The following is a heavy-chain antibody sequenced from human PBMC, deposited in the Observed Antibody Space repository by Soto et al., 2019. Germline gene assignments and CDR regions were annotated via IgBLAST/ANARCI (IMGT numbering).Heavy chain of an antibody. CDR3: ARASYGSGRYNWFDP. J-gene: IGHJ5*02. Sequence: SETLSLTCAVYGGSFSGYYWSWIRQPPGKGLEWIGEINHSGSTNYNPSLKSRVTISVDTSKNQFSLKLSSVTAADAAVYYCARASYGSGRYNWFDPWGQGTLVTVSS. D-gene: IGHD3-10*01. CDR2: INHSGST. CDR1: GGSFSGYY. V-gene: IGHV4-34*01.